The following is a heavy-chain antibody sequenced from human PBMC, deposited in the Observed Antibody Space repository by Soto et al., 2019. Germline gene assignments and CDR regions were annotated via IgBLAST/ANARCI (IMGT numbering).Heavy chain of an antibody. V-gene: IGHV6-1*01. Sequence: SQTLSLTCAISGDSVSSNSAAWNWIRLSPSRGLEWLARTYYRSRWYNDYAVSVRSRVTISVDTSKNQFSLKLSSVTAADTAVYYCATSDMRYYMDVWGKGTTVTVSS. CDR1: GDSVSSNSAA. CDR2: TYYRSRWYN. CDR3: ATSDMRYYMDV. J-gene: IGHJ6*03.